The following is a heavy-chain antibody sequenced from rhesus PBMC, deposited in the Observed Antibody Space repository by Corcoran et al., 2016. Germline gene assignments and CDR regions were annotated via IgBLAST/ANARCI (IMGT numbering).Heavy chain of an antibody. CDR2: FYGNIAST. D-gene: IGHD1-44*02. J-gene: IGHJ4*01. CDR3: ARGERWELQERYYYFEF. Sequence: QVQLQQWGEGLVKPSETLSLTCAVYGGSISGYYYWSWIRQPPGKGLEWIGYFYGNIASTNYNPSLKKRISSSKERARNQLSLKLSTVTAANTAVYYCARGERWELQERYYYFEFWGQGVLVTVSS. CDR1: GGSISGYYY. V-gene: IGHV4-73*01.